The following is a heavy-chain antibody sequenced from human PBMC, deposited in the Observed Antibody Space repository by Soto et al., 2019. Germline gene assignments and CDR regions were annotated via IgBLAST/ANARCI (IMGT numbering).Heavy chain of an antibody. D-gene: IGHD1-26*01. J-gene: IGHJ2*01. CDR2: INAGNGNT. CDR1: GYTFTSYA. V-gene: IGHV1-3*01. Sequence: QVQLVQSGAEVKKPGASVKVSCKASGYTFTSYAMHWVRQAPGQRLEWMGWINAGNGNTKYSQKFQGRVTITRDTSPSTAYMGLSSLRSEDTAVYYCARGGSLYWYFDLWGRGTLVTVSS. CDR3: ARGGSLYWYFDL.